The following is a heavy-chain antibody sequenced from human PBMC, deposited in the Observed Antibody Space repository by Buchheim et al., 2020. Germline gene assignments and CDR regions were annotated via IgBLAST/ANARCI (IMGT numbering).Heavy chain of an antibody. V-gene: IGHV3-30*03. J-gene: IGHJ4*02. Sequence: VQLLESGGGVVQPGRSLRLSCAASGFSFSSYGMHWVRQAPGKGLEWLAAISNDGSRQAYADSVRGRFTISRDNSKSTLDLQMNSLSVDDAAVYYCARDIYSFGTVGTIDYWGQGT. CDR2: ISNDGSRQ. CDR3: ARDIYSFGTVGTIDY. D-gene: IGHD1-26*01. CDR1: GFSFSSYG.